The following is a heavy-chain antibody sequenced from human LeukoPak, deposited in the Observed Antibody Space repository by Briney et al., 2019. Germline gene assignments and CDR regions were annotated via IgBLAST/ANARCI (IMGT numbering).Heavy chain of an antibody. J-gene: IGHJ3*02. CDR1: GYSYISYG. V-gene: IGHV5-51*01. Sequence: GESLKISCKGSGYSYISYGSDWASQMPGKGLEWMAIIYPDDSDTRYSPSFQGQVTISADKSISTAYLQWSSLKASDTAMYYCARHHSPYYYDSSGYAVAFDIWGQGTMVTVSS. D-gene: IGHD3-22*01. CDR2: IYPDDSDT. CDR3: ARHHSPYYYDSSGYAVAFDI.